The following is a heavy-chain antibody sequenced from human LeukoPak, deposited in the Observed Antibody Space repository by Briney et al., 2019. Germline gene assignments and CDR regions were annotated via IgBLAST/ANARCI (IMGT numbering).Heavy chain of an antibody. J-gene: IGHJ4*02. V-gene: IGHV3-11*01. Sequence: KAGGSLRLSCAASGFTFSDYYMSWIRQAPGKGLEWVSYISSSGSTIYYADSVKGRFTISRDNAKNSLYLQMNSLRAEDTAVYYCATDSSSWYLVGYWGQGTLVTVSS. CDR2: ISSSGSTI. CDR1: GFTFSDYY. CDR3: ATDSSSWYLVGY. D-gene: IGHD6-13*01.